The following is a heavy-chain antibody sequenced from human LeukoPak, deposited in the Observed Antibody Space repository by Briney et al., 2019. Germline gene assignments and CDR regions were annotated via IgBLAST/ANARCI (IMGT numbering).Heavy chain of an antibody. V-gene: IGHV3-23*01. D-gene: IGHD1-1*01. CDR1: GFTFSSYA. CDR3: ARGGTTGTTSPSRAFDI. Sequence: PGGSLRLSCAASGFTFSSYAMSWVRQAPGKGLEWVSSISGTSGTTYYADSVKGLFTISRDNSKNTLYLQMNSLRVEDTALYYCARGGTTGTTSPSRAFDIWGQGTMVTVSS. J-gene: IGHJ3*02. CDR2: ISGTSGTT.